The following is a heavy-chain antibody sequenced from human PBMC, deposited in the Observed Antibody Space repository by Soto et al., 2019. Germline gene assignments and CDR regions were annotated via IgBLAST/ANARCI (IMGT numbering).Heavy chain of an antibody. V-gene: IGHV4-59*01. D-gene: IGHD3-3*01. CDR2: SHYSGST. J-gene: IGHJ4*02. Sequence: QVQLQESGPGLVKPSETLSLTCTVSGGSISSYYWSWIRQPPGKGLEWIDYSHYSGSTNYNPSLKSRVTILVDTSQNQFPLKLSSVTAADPAVYYCARKWSGLDSWGQGTLVTVSS. CDR1: GGSISSYY. CDR3: ARKWSGLDS.